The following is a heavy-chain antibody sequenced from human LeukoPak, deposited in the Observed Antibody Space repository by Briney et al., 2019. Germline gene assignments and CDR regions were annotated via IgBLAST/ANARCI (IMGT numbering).Heavy chain of an antibody. J-gene: IGHJ3*02. Sequence: GGSLRLSCGGSGFTFSDYYMNWIRQAPGKGLEWVSYISSSGTSIYQSDSVKGRFTISRDNAKNSLYLQMNSLRAEDTAVYYCARDFEWELLTPAFDIWSQGTMVTVSS. CDR2: ISSSGTSI. V-gene: IGHV3-11*04. CDR3: ARDFEWELLTPAFDI. D-gene: IGHD1-26*01. CDR1: GFTFSDYY.